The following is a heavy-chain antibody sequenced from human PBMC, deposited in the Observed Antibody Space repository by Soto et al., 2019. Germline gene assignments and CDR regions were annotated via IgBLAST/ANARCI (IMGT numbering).Heavy chain of an antibody. J-gene: IGHJ4*02. CDR3: ARGGSLVVVTAPFDY. V-gene: IGHV1-46*03. D-gene: IGHD2-21*02. Sequence: QVRLVQSGPEVKKPGASVKVSCKASGYTFTDYYMNWVRQAPGQGLEWLGVINTSGGYTTYGERFLGRLSMTRDKSTNTAYIELSGVGYEDTAVYYCARGGSLVVVTAPFDYWGQGALVIVSS. CDR2: INTSGGYT. CDR1: GYTFTDYY.